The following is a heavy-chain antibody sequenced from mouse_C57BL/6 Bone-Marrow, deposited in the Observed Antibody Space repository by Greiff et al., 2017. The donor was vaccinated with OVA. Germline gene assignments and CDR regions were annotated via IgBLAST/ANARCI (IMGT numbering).Heavy chain of an antibody. CDR2: IDPSDSYT. V-gene: IGHV1-69*01. D-gene: IGHD2-1*01. Sequence: VQLQQPGAELVMPGASVKLSCKASGYTFTSYWMHWVKQRPGQGLEWIGEIDPSDSYTNYNQKFKGKSTLTVDKSSSTAYMQLSSLTSEDSAVYYCARGYYGNYYYFDYWGQGTTLTVSS. J-gene: IGHJ2*01. CDR1: GYTFTSYW. CDR3: ARGYYGNYYYFDY.